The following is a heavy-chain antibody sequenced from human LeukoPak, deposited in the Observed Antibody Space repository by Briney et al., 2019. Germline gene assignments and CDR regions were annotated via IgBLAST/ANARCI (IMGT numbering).Heavy chain of an antibody. CDR1: GIAFAVSA. CDR3: IRHVEYLSPVP. V-gene: IGHV3-73*01. J-gene: IGHJ5*02. CDR2: VRSQEKNYAT. D-gene: IGHD2/OR15-2a*01. Sequence: PGGSLRLSCAASGIAFAVSAVHWVRQTSGKGLEWVGCVRSQEKNYATIYGASVKGRFIISRDDSRNTASLQMNSLRIEATAVYFCIRHVEYLSPVPWGQGTLVTVSS.